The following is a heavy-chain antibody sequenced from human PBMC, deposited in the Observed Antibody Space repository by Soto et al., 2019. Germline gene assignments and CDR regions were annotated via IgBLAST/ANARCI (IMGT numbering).Heavy chain of an antibody. J-gene: IGHJ5*02. CDR1: GFTFSSYS. V-gene: IGHV3-21*01. CDR2: ISSSSSYI. D-gene: IGHD2-21*01. CDR3: ARDPSSFPWFDP. Sequence: LRLSCAASGFTFSSYSMNWVRQAPGKGLEWVSSISSSSSYIYCADSVKGRFTISRDNAKNSLYLQMNSLRAEDTAVYYCARDPSSFPWFDPWGQGTLVTVSS.